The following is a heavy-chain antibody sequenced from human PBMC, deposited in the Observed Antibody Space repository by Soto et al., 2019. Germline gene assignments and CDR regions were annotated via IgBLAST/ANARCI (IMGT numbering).Heavy chain of an antibody. J-gene: IGHJ4*02. CDR1: GYTFSGHY. Sequence: ASVKVSCKASGYTFSGHYMHWIRQAPGQGPEWLGWINANSGDTDRAPKFQDRLTMTRDTSISTAYMELSRLRSDDTAVYYCARGGALDGTSPPFNHWGQGTLVTVSS. CDR3: ARGGALDGTSPPFNH. V-gene: IGHV1-2*02. CDR2: INANSGDT. D-gene: IGHD6-19*01.